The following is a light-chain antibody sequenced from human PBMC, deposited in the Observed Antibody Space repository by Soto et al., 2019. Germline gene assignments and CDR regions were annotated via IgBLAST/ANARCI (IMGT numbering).Light chain of an antibody. CDR1: SSDIGGSGY. CDR2: GVS. V-gene: IGLV2-14*03. J-gene: IGLJ1*01. Sequence: QSALTQPASVSGSPGQSITISCAGTSSDIGGSGYVAWYQQHPGKAPKLMIYGVSNRPSGVSNRFSGSKSGNTASLTISGLQAEDEADYFCYSSRSSSTTFYVFGTGTKVTVL. CDR3: YSSRSSSTTFYV.